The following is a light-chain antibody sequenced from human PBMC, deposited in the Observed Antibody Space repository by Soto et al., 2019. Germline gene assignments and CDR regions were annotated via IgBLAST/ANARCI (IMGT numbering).Light chain of an antibody. J-gene: IGKJ4*01. CDR1: QSISSW. CDR3: QQYNSSPLT. Sequence: DIQMTQSPSTLSASIGDTVTITCRANQSISSWLAWYQQKPGKAPKLLISEGSSLESWVPSRFSGSGSGTEFTLTISSLQPDDLATYYCQQYNSSPLTFGGGTKVEIK. CDR2: EGS. V-gene: IGKV1-5*01.